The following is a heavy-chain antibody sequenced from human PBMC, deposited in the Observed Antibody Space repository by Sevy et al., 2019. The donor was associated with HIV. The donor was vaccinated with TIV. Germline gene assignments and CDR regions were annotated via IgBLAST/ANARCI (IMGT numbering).Heavy chain of an antibody. CDR1: GFTFSSYA. V-gene: IGHV3-23*01. CDR2: ISGSGGST. J-gene: IGHJ4*02. CDR3: ANENYDILTGYYRGSFDY. D-gene: IGHD3-9*01. Sequence: GGSLRLSCAASGFTFSSYAMSWVRQAPGKGLEWVSAISGSGGSTYYADSVKGRFTISRDNSKITLYLQMNSLRAEDTAVYYCANENYDILTGYYRGSFDYWGQGTLVTVSS.